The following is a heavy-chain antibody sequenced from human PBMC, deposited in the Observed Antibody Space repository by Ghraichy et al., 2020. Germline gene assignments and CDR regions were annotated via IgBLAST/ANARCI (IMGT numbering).Heavy chain of an antibody. CDR3: ARARGFWSGYPQFDY. J-gene: IGHJ4*02. V-gene: IGHV1-18*04. Sequence: ASVKVSCKASGYTFTSYGISWVRQAPGQGLEWMGWISAYNGNTNYAQKLQGRVTMTTDTSTSTAYMELRSLRSDDTAVYYCARARGFWSGYPQFDYWGQGTLVTVSS. CDR1: GYTFTSYG. CDR2: ISAYNGNT. D-gene: IGHD3-3*01.